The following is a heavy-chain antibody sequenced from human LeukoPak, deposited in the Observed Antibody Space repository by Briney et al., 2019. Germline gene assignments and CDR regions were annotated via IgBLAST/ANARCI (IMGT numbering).Heavy chain of an antibody. CDR3: ARGDWYSFDY. CDR2: ISSSGNSI. V-gene: IGHV3-11*01. J-gene: IGHJ4*02. Sequence: TGGSLRLSCAASGFTFSDYYMNWIRQAPGKGLEWVSYISSSGNSIYYADSVKGRSTISRENAKNSLYMQMNSLRAEDTAVYYCARGDWYSFDYWGQGTLVTVSS. D-gene: IGHD6-19*01. CDR1: GFTFSDYY.